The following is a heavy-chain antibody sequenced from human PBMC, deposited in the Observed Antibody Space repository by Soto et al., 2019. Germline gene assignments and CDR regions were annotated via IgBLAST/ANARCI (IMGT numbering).Heavy chain of an antibody. Sequence: SETLSLTCTVSGGSLSSSNYYWGRIRQPPGKGLEWIGSIYYSGSTYYNPSLKSRVTISVDTSKNQFSLKLSSVTAADTAVYYCARDPAESYGYYGMDVWGQGTTVTVSS. V-gene: IGHV4-39*02. CDR3: ARDPAESYGYYGMDV. J-gene: IGHJ6*02. D-gene: IGHD5-18*01. CDR1: GGSLSSSNYY. CDR2: IYYSGST.